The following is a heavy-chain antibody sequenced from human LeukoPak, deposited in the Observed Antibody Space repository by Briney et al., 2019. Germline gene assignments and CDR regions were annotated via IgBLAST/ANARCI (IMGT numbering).Heavy chain of an antibody. Sequence: GGSLRLSCAASGFTFSSYWMHWVRQAPGKGLVWVSRINSDGSSTSYADSVKGRFTISRDNAKNTLYLQMNSLRAEDTAVYYCARGHSSGWYYFDYWGQGTLATVSS. V-gene: IGHV3-74*01. CDR3: ARGHSSGWYYFDY. D-gene: IGHD6-19*01. CDR1: GFTFSSYW. CDR2: INSDGSST. J-gene: IGHJ4*01.